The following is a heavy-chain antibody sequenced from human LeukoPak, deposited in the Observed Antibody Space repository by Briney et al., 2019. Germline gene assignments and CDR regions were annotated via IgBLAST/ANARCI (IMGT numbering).Heavy chain of an antibody. D-gene: IGHD2-8*01. Sequence: GGSLRLSCTASGFTFSNYWMGWVRQAPGKGLEWVANIKEDGTTIYYVDSVKGRFTISRDNAKNSLYLQMNSLRAGDTAVYYCARVSSGCTNGVCYDGAFDIWGQGTMVTVSS. CDR2: IKEDGTTI. CDR3: ARVSSGCTNGVCYDGAFDI. V-gene: IGHV3-7*01. J-gene: IGHJ3*02. CDR1: GFTFSNYW.